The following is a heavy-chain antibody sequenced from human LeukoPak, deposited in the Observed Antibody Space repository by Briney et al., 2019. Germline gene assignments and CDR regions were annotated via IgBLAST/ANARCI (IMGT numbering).Heavy chain of an antibody. CDR2: IYHSGIT. J-gene: IGHJ3*01. V-gene: IGHV4-4*02. CDR1: SGSIRSDRW. CDR3: ARSGYTSGWGRAFDL. Sequence: SETLSLTCTVSSGSIRSDRWWSWVRQSPGKGLEWIGEIYHSGITNYNLSLKSRLTISVDGSKDQFSLRLKSVTAADTAVYFCARSGYTSGWGRAFDLWGPGTKVTVSS. D-gene: IGHD6-19*01.